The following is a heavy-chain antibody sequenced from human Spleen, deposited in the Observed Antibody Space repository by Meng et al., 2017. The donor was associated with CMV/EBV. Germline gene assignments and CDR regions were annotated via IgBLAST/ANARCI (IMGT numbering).Heavy chain of an antibody. CDR2: ISWNSRSI. CDR1: GFTFDDSA. J-gene: IGHJ4*02. D-gene: IGHD2/OR15-2a*01. CDR3: TTRRGQNFAFDF. V-gene: IGHV3-9*01. Sequence: SLKISCATSGFTFDDSAMHWVRQAPGKGLEWVSGISWNSRSIVYADSVKGRFTISRDNAKNSVYLQMNSLRPDDTALYYCTTRRGQNFAFDFWGQGPLVTVSS.